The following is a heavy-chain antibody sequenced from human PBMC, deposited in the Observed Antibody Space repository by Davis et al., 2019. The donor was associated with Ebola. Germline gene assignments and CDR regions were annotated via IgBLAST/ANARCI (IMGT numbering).Heavy chain of an antibody. D-gene: IGHD3-3*01. CDR3: AKCRGTWRTYAFDI. J-gene: IGHJ3*02. CDR2: IKQDGSEK. CDR1: GFTFSDYY. V-gene: IGHV3-7*03. Sequence: GESLKISCAASGFTFSDYYMSWIRQAPGKGLEWVANIKQDGSEKYYVDSVKGRFTISRDNSKNTLYLQMNSLRAEDTAVYYCAKCRGTWRTYAFDIWGQGTMVTVSS.